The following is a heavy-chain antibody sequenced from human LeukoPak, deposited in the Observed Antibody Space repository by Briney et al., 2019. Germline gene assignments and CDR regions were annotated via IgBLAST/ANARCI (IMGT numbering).Heavy chain of an antibody. V-gene: IGHV4-38-2*02. CDR1: GYSISSGYY. J-gene: IGHJ6*03. D-gene: IGHD5-18*01. Sequence: TSETLSLTCTVSGYSISSGYYWGWIRQPPGKGLEWIGSIYHSGSTYYNPSLKSRVTISVDTSKNQFSLKLSSVTAADTAVYYCARTTEGGYSYGYFYYYYMDVWGKGTTVTISS. CDR2: IYHSGST. CDR3: ARTTEGGYSYGYFYYYYMDV.